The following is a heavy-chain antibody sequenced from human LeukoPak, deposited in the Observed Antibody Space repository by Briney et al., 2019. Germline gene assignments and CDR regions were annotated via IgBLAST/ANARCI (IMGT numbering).Heavy chain of an antibody. CDR2: ISAYNGNT. CDR1: GYTFTSYG. J-gene: IGHJ6*02. D-gene: IGHD3-10*01. Sequence: ASVKVSCKASGYTFTSYGISWVRQAPGQGLEWMGWISAYNGNTNYAQKLQGRVTMTTDTSTSTAYMELRSLRSDDTAVYYCARDRNNLRITMVRGVTGMDVWGQGTTVTVSS. CDR3: ARDRNNLRITMVRGVTGMDV. V-gene: IGHV1-18*01.